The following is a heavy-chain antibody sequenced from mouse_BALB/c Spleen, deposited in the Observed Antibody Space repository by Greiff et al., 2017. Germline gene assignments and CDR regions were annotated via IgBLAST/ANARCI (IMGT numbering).Heavy chain of an antibody. J-gene: IGHJ3*01. D-gene: IGHD1-1*01. CDR2: IDPENGNT. CDR3: ARSDYYGSSPNFAD. Sequence: VQLKQSGAELVRPGALVKLSCKASGFNIKDYYMHWVKQRPEQGLEWIGWIDPENGNTIYDPKFQGKASITADTSSNTAYLQLSSLTSEDTAVYYCARSDYYGSSPNFADWGQGTLVTVSA. V-gene: IGHV14-1*02. CDR1: GFNIKDYY.